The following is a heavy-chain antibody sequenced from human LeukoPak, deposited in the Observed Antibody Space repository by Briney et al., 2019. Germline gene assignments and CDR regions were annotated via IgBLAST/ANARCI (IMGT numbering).Heavy chain of an antibody. CDR1: GYTFTGYY. CDR2: INPNSGGT. Sequence: ASVKVSCKASGYTFTGYYMHWVRQAPGQGLEWMGWINPNSGGTNYAQKFQGWVTMTRDTSISTAYMELSRPRSDDTAVYYCAREGPYCSSTSCPAVYWGQGILVAVSS. CDR3: AREGPYCSSTSCPAVY. J-gene: IGHJ4*02. V-gene: IGHV1-2*04. D-gene: IGHD2-2*01.